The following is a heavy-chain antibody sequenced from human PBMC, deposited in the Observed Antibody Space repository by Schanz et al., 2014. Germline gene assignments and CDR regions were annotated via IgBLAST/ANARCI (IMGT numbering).Heavy chain of an antibody. V-gene: IGHV1-18*01. CDR3: ARDRLECGAECYSVEVFEI. D-gene: IGHD2-21*01. CDR1: RYTFNTYG. CDR2: ISAYTNNT. Sequence: QGQLVQSGPEAKEPGASVKVSCEASRYTFNTYGLNWVRQAPGQGLEWMGWISAYTNNTNYAQKVQGRVTMTTDTSANTAYMELSGLRSEDTAVYYCARDRLECGAECYSVEVFEIWGQGTLVIVSS. J-gene: IGHJ4*02.